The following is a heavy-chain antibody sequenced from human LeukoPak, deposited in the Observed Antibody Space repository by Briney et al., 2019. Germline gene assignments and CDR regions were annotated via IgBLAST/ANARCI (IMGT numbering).Heavy chain of an antibody. CDR1: GGSISGSSYY. Sequence: PSETLSLTCTVSGGSISGSSYYWGWIRQPPGKGLEWIGNIDYSGTTYYNPSLKSRVTISIDTSKNQFSLKLSSVTAADTAVYYCARDAFRDGYRPANYYYYYMDVWGKGTTVTISS. V-gene: IGHV4-39*07. D-gene: IGHD5-24*01. J-gene: IGHJ6*03. CDR2: IDYSGTT. CDR3: ARDAFRDGYRPANYYYYYMDV.